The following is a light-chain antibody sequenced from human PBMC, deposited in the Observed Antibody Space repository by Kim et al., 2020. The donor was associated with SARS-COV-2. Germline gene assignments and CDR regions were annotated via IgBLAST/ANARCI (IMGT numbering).Light chain of an antibody. CDR1: QDISNY. CDR2: DAS. Sequence: DIQMTQSPSSLSASVGDRVTITCQASQDISNYLNWYQQKPGKAPKLLIYDASNLETGVPSRFSGSGSGTDFTFTINSLQPEDIATYYCQQYDNLPYTFGRGTKLEI. V-gene: IGKV1-33*01. J-gene: IGKJ2*01. CDR3: QQYDNLPYT.